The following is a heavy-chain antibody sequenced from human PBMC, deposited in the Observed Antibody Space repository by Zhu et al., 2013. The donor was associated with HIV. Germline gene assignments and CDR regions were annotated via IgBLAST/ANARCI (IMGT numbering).Heavy chain of an antibody. CDR1: GGTFSNSNYA. V-gene: IGHV1-69*01. CDR2: IIPIFGTA. CDR3: AREEGYGDSRYGMDV. J-gene: IGHJ6*02. D-gene: IGHD4-17*01. Sequence: QVQLVQSGAEVKKPGSSVKVSCKASGGTFSNSNYAISWVRQAPGQGLEWMGGIIPIFGTANYAQKFQGRVTITADESTTTAYMELSSLRSEDTAVYYCAREEGYGDSRYGMDVWGQGTTVTVSS.